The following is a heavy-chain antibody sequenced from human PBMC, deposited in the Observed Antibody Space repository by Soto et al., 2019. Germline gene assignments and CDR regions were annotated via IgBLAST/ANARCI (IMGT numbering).Heavy chain of an antibody. CDR2: INTYNGNT. CDR1: GYIFTTYS. D-gene: IGHD2-2*01. Sequence: QVQLVQSGPEVKKPGASVKVSCKTSGYIFTTYSIAWVRQAPGQGLEWMGWINTYNGNTHYTQNFQDRVTVTTDTSTATAYMELSSLTSDDTAVYFCARGPQTSDFWGQGTLITVSS. CDR3: ARGPQTSDF. V-gene: IGHV1-18*01. J-gene: IGHJ4*02.